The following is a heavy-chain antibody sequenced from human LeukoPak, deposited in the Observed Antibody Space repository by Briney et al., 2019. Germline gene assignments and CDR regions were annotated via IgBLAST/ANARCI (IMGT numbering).Heavy chain of an antibody. V-gene: IGHV3-74*01. CDR1: GFNLRDYW. Sequence: PGGSLRLSCAASGFNLRDYWMHWVRHAPGKGLVWVSRLGTDGTYTNYADSVTGRFTISRDNATNTLYLQMDSLTAEDTSFYYCVRDPSNSGNWFDLWGQGTLVTVSS. J-gene: IGHJ5*02. CDR3: VRDPSNSGNWFDL. D-gene: IGHD4-11*01. CDR2: LGTDGTYT.